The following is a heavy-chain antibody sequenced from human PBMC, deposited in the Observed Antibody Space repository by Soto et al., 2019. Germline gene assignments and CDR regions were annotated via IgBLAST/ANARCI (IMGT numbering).Heavy chain of an antibody. CDR3: ARSGSSGWRDFEY. Sequence: SETLSLTCSVSGGSISNYYWSWIRQPPGMGLEWIGYISYSGSTSYSPSLKSRVTISLDTSKKQFSLKVSSVTAADTAVYYCARSGSSGWRDFEYWGPGTLVTVSS. V-gene: IGHV4-59*01. J-gene: IGHJ4*02. CDR1: GGSISNYY. CDR2: ISYSGST. D-gene: IGHD6-19*01.